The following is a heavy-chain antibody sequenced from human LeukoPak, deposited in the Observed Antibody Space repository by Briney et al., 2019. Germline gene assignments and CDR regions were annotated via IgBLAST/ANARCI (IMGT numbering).Heavy chain of an antibody. D-gene: IGHD3-3*01. V-gene: IGHV3-66*01. J-gene: IGHJ6*02. CDR1: GFTVTSSY. CDR3: ARDPSGTTIDNYYTLPKGMDV. Sequence: GGSLRLSCAASGFTVTSSYINWVRQAPGKGLEWISVAYSGGTTYCSESVKDRFIVSRDNSKNTLYLQMSSLTGEDTAIYYCARDPSGTTIDNYYTLPKGMDVWGQGTTVTVSS. CDR2: AYSGGTT.